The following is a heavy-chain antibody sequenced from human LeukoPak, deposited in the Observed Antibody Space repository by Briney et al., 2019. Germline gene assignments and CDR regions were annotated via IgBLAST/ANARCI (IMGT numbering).Heavy chain of an antibody. V-gene: IGHV3-43D*03. CDR3: AKATMYSSYYYYYMDV. D-gene: IGHD6-13*01. Sequence: GSLRLSCAASGFTFDDYAMHWVRQAPGKGLEWVSLISWDGGSTYYADSVKGRFTISRDNSKNSLYLQMDSLRAEDTALYYCAKATMYSSYYYYYMDVWGKGTTVTVSS. J-gene: IGHJ6*03. CDR1: GFTFDDYA. CDR2: ISWDGGST.